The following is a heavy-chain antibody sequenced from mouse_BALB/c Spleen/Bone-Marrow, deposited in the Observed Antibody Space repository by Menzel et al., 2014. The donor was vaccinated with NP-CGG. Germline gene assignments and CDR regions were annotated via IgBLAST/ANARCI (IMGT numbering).Heavy chain of an antibody. CDR1: GYTFSSYW. J-gene: IGHJ1*01. D-gene: IGHD2-14*01. V-gene: IGHV1-9*01. Sequence: QVQLQQSGAELMKPGASVKISCKATGYTFSSYWIEWVKQRPGHGLEWIGEILPGSGSTNYNEKFKGKATFTADTSSNPPCMRLSSVSCEGSAVCFCARGGVRGAYWYFDVWGAGTTVTVSS. CDR3: ARGGVRGAYWYFDV. CDR2: ILPGSGST.